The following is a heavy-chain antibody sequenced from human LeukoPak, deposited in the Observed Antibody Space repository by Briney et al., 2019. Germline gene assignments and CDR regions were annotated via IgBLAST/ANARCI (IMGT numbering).Heavy chain of an antibody. CDR3: AKSTCGDGTCSLYYFDY. CDR1: GFTFSNYG. V-gene: IGHV3-33*06. CDR2: IYYDGTNK. J-gene: IGHJ4*02. Sequence: GGSLRLSCAASGFTFSNYGIHWVRQAPGKGLEWVAVIYYDGTNKYYADSVKGRFSISRDNSKNTLYLQMGSLRAEDTAVYYCAKSTCGDGTCSLYYFDYWGQGTLVTVSS. D-gene: IGHD2-15*01.